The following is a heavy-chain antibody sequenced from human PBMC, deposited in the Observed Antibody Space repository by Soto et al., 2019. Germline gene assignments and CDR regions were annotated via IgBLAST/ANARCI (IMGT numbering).Heavy chain of an antibody. D-gene: IGHD2-2*02. CDR2: IWYDGSNK. V-gene: IGHV3-33*08. J-gene: IGHJ4*02. Sequence: GGSLRLSCTASGFTFNSHTMHWVRQAPGEGLEWVAVIWYDGSNKYYADSVKGRFTISRDNSKNTLYLQMNSLRAEDTAVYYCAREGGYKENFDYWGQGTLVTVSS. CDR1: GFTFNSHT. CDR3: AREGGYKENFDY.